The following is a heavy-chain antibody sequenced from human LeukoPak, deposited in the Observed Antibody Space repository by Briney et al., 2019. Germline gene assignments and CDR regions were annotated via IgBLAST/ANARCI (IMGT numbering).Heavy chain of an antibody. CDR1: GFTFSSYA. CDR3: AKGGSDSWYGGYYFDY. J-gene: IGHJ4*02. D-gene: IGHD6-13*01. CDR2: ISGSGGST. V-gene: IGHV3-23*01. Sequence: GGSLRLSCAASGFTFSSYAMSWVRQAPGKRLEWVSAISGSGGSTYYADSVKGRFTFSRDNSRNTLFLQMNSLRAEDTAVYYCAKGGSDSWYGGYYFDYWGQGTLVTVSS.